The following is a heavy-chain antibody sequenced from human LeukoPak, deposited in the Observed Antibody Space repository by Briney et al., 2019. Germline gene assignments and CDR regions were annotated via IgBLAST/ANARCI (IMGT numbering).Heavy chain of an antibody. CDR3: ARDREYYDSSPGDAFDI. V-gene: IGHV3-53*05. D-gene: IGHD3-22*01. CDR2: IYSGGST. CDR1: GFTVSSNY. Sequence: GGSLRLSCAASGFTVSSNYMSWVRQAPGKGLEWVSVIYSGGSTYYADSVKGRFTISRDNSKNTLYLQMGSLRAEDMAVYYCARDREYYDSSPGDAFDIWGQGTMVTVSS. J-gene: IGHJ3*02.